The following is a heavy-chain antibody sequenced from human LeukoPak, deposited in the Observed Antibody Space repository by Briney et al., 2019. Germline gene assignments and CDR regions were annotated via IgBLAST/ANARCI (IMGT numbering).Heavy chain of an antibody. CDR1: GFTFSSYA. CDR3: AKDLSSYGSGYYFDY. V-gene: IGHV3-23*01. J-gene: IGHJ4*02. Sequence: GGSLRLSCAATGFTFSSYAMSWVRQAPGKGLEWVSAISGSGGSTYYADSVKGRFTISRDNSKNTLYLQMNSLRAEDTAVYYCAKDLSSYGSGYYFDYWGQGTLVTVSS. D-gene: IGHD5-18*01. CDR2: ISGSGGST.